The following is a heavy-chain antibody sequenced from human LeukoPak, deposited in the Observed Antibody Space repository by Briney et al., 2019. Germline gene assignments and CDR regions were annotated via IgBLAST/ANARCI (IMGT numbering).Heavy chain of an antibody. V-gene: IGHV3-7*01. CDR1: GFSFSSYW. Sequence: GGSLRLSCAASGFSFSSYWMSWVRQAPGKGLEWVANIKQDGGERYYVDSVKGRFTVSRDNAKNSIYLQMNSLRADDTAVYYCARWGWEGPWPNYYDSWGLGTLVTVS. CDR2: IKQDGGER. D-gene: IGHD1-26*01. CDR3: ARWGWEGPWPNYYDS. J-gene: IGHJ4*02.